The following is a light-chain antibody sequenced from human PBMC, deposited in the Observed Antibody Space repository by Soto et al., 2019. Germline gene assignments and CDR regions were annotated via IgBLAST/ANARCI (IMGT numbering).Light chain of an antibody. CDR1: QSISSY. J-gene: IGKJ1*01. CDR3: PQRYSTPLT. V-gene: IGKV1-39*01. CDR2: AAS. Sequence: DIQITQSPASLSASVGDRVTITCRASQSISSYLNWYHQKPGKAPKLRIYAASSMQSGVPSRFSGSGSGTDFTLNISSLQPEDFETYYCPQRYSTPLTFGQGTMVDIK.